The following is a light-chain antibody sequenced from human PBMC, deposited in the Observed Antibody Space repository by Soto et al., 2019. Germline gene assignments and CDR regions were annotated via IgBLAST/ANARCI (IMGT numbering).Light chain of an antibody. CDR1: QSVGSY. Sequence: EIVLTQSPATLSFSTGERATISCRASQSVGSYFAWYQQKPGQAPRLLIYDASILATGIPARFSGSGSGTDFTLTISSLEPDDFAIYYCQQRGSCPVTFGQGTRVDIK. V-gene: IGKV3-11*01. CDR2: DAS. J-gene: IGKJ1*01. CDR3: QQRGSCPVT.